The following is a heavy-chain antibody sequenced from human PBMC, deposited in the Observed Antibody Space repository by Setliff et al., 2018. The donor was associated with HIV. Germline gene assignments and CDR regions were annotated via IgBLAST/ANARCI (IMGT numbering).Heavy chain of an antibody. CDR1: DGSVSGYY. CDR3: VRERRRSPLSYGLDV. Sequence: PSETLSLTCSVSDGSVSGYYWNWIRQYPVKGLEWIGHIYYNGRTLFNPALGTRLNMSVDTSENQFSLHLNSVTAADTAVYYCVRERRRSPLSYGLDVWGQGTTVTVSS. J-gene: IGHJ6*02. CDR2: IYYNGRT. V-gene: IGHV4-59*06.